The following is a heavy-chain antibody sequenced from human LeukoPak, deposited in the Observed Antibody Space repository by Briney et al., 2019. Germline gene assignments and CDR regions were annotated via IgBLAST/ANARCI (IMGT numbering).Heavy chain of an antibody. D-gene: IGHD3-3*01. Sequence: SETLSLTCTVSGGSISSSSYYWGWIRQPPGTGLEWLGSIYYSGSTYYNPSLKSRVTISVDTSKNQFSLKLSSVTAADTAVYYCARHLRFLEWFGYWGQGTLVTVSS. J-gene: IGHJ4*02. CDR2: IYYSGST. CDR3: ARHLRFLEWFGY. CDR1: GGSISSSSYY. V-gene: IGHV4-39*01.